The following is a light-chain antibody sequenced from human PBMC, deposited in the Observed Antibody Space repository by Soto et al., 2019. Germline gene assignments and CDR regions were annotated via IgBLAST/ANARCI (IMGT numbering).Light chain of an antibody. CDR1: SSNIGAGYD. J-gene: IGLJ2*01. CDR3: QSYDSSLSVVL. Sequence: SVLTQPPSVSGAPGQRVTISCTGSSSNIGAGYDVHWYQQLPGTAPKLLIYGNSNRPSGVPDRFSGSKSGTSASLAITGLQAEDEADYYCQSYDSSLSVVLFGGGTKLTVL. V-gene: IGLV1-40*01. CDR2: GNS.